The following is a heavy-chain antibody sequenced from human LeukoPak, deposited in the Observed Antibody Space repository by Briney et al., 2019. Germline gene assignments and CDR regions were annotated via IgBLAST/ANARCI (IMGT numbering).Heavy chain of an antibody. V-gene: IGHV3-33*01. CDR2: IWYDGSKS. D-gene: IGHD4-17*01. CDR3: ASMTTVTLDDAFDI. Sequence: GRSLRLSCAASGFIFSSYGMHWVRQAPGKALEWVALIWYDGSKSHHADSVKGRFTISRDNSKNTLYLEMNSLRAEDTAVYYCASMTTVTLDDAFDIWGQGTMVTVSS. J-gene: IGHJ3*02. CDR1: GFIFSSYG.